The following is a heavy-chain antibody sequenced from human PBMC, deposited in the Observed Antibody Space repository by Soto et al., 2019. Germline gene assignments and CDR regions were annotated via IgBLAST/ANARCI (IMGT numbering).Heavy chain of an antibody. Sequence: QVQLQESGPGLVKPSETLSLTCTVSGGSVSSGSYYWTWIRQPPGKGLEWIGYIYSSGSTKYNPSLKSRVTISLDTSSNQFSLELTSVTAADTAIYYCARDIRGYSRAFDYWGQGTLVTVSS. D-gene: IGHD5-18*01. J-gene: IGHJ4*02. CDR1: GGSVSSGSYY. CDR3: ARDIRGYSRAFDY. CDR2: IYSSGST. V-gene: IGHV4-61*01.